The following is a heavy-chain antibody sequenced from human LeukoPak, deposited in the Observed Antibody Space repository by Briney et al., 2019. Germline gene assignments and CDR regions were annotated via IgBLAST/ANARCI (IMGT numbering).Heavy chain of an antibody. J-gene: IGHJ4*02. CDR2: ITPNSGGT. V-gene: IGHV1-2*02. CDR1: GYIFTGYY. D-gene: IGHD4-17*01. Sequence: ASVKVSCKASGYIFTGYYIHWVRQAPGQGLEWMGWITPNSGGTNYAQKFQGRVTMTRDTSISTAYLELSRLRSDDAAVYYCARDLPMVYGDYRIAYWGQGTLVTVSS. CDR3: ARDLPMVYGDYRIAY.